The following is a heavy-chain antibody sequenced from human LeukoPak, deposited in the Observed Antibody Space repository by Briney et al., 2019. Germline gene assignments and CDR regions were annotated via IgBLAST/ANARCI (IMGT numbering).Heavy chain of an antibody. D-gene: IGHD2-15*01. V-gene: IGHV1-18*01. Sequence: ASVKVSCKAPGYTFTSYGISWVRQAPGQGLEWMGWSSGYNGNTNYAQKLQGRATMTTDTSTSTAYMELRSLRSDDTAVYYCARGNYCSGGSCYDGAFDYWGQGTLVTVSS. CDR1: GYTFTSYG. J-gene: IGHJ4*02. CDR2: SSGYNGNT. CDR3: ARGNYCSGGSCYDGAFDY.